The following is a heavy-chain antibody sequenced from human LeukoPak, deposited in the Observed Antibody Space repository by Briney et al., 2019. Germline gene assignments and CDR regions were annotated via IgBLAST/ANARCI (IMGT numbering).Heavy chain of an antibody. CDR3: ARDDRDGYNYGY. CDR1: GGTFTIYS. J-gene: IGHJ4*02. V-gene: IGHV1-69*04. CDR2: IIPVLDIA. D-gene: IGHD5-24*01. Sequence: ASVKVSFTASGGTFTIYSISWVRQAPGQGVEWMGRIIPVLDIANYAQKFQGRVTITADKSTSTAYMELNSLRSEDTAVYYCARDDRDGYNYGYWGQGTLVTVSS.